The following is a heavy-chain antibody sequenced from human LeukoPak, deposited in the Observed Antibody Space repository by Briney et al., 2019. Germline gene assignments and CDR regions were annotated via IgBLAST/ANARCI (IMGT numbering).Heavy chain of an antibody. CDR3: ARARAFVWGSYRYIPYHFDP. CDR1: GDSFKNYY. D-gene: IGHD3-16*02. V-gene: IGHV4-34*01. Sequence: SETLSLTCAVYGDSFKNYYWTWIRQSPEKGLEWIGEINHGGLTSYNPSLENRLTLLVDTSKNQFSLNLRSVTAADTAVYFCARARAFVWGSYRYIPYHFDPWGQGTLVTVSS. CDR2: INHGGLT. J-gene: IGHJ5*02.